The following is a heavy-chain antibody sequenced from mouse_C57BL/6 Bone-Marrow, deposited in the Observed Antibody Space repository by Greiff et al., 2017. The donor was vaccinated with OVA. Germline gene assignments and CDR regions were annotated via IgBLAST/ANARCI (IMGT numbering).Heavy chain of an antibody. Sequence: EVKVEESGAELVKPGASVKLSCTASGFNIKDYYMHWVKQRTEQGLEWIGRIDPEDGETKYAPKFQGKATITADTSSNTAYLQLSSLTSEDTAVYYCARGGYGSSSYWYFDVWGTGTTVTVSS. V-gene: IGHV14-2*01. D-gene: IGHD1-1*01. J-gene: IGHJ1*03. CDR1: GFNIKDYY. CDR3: ARGGYGSSSYWYFDV. CDR2: IDPEDGET.